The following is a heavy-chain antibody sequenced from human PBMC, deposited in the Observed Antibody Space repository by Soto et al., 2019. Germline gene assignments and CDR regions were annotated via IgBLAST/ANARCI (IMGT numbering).Heavy chain of an antibody. D-gene: IGHD6-19*01. CDR3: ATAEAVAGIGPFDC. Sequence: SCKASGYTFTSYAMHWVRQAPGKGLEWVAVLSYDGSNKYYADSVKGRFTISRDNSKNTLYLQMNSLGAEDTALYFCATAEAVAGIGPFDCWGQGTVVTVSS. J-gene: IGHJ4*01. CDR1: GYTFTSYA. V-gene: IGHV3-30-3*01. CDR2: LSYDGSNK.